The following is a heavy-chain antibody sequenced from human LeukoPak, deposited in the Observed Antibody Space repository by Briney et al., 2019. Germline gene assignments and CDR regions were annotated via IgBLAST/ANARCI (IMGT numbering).Heavy chain of an antibody. J-gene: IGHJ3*02. CDR3: STSIYGSGAFEYDAFDI. D-gene: IGHD3-10*01. CDR1: GFTVSSNY. Sequence: PGGSLRLSCAASGFTVSSNYMRWVRQAPGKGLEWVSVIYSGGSTYYADYVKGRCTISIDNYKNKMHLQMKNLRADATAELYCSTSIYGSGAFEYDAFDIWGQGTMVTVSS. V-gene: IGHV3-53*01. CDR2: IYSGGST.